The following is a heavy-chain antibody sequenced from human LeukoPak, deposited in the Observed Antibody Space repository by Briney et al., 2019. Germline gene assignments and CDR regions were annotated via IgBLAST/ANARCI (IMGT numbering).Heavy chain of an antibody. CDR1: GCCFPTYW. J-gene: IGHJ4*02. Sequence: GESLQISCQGSGCCFPTYWIGWVRQMPGKGLEWMGIIYPGDSETRYSPSFQGQVTISADKSICTAYLQWSRLKASDTAMYYCARKSRADYWGQGTLVTVSS. CDR3: ARKSRADY. CDR2: IYPGDSET. V-gene: IGHV5-51*01.